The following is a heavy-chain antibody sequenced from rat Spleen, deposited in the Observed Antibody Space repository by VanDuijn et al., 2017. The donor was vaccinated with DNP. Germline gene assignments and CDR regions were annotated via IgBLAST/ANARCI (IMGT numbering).Heavy chain of an antibody. J-gene: IGHJ2*01. V-gene: IGHV5-22*01. CDR1: GFTFSDYY. CDR3: ARDDYFDY. CDR2: ISYAGGST. Sequence: EVQLVESGGGLVQPGRSLKLSCAASGFTFSDYYMAWVRQAPTKGLELVAYISYAGGSTYYGDSVKGRFTISRDNAKSTLYLQMNSLRSEDMATYYCARDDYFDYWGQGVMVTVSS.